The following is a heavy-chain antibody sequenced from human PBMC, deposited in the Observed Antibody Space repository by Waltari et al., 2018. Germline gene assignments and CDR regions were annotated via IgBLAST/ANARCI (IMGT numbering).Heavy chain of an antibody. CDR1: GGSISRSY. CDR2: IYYSGST. J-gene: IGHJ4*02. D-gene: IGHD6-13*01. Sequence: QVQLQESGPGLVKPSETLSLPCPVAGGSISRSYWSWLRQPPGKGLEWIGYIYYSGSTNYNPSLKSRVTISVDTSKNQFSLKLSSVTAADTAVYYCASHSSSLGFFDYWGQGTLVTVSS. V-gene: IGHV4-59*01. CDR3: ASHSSSLGFFDY.